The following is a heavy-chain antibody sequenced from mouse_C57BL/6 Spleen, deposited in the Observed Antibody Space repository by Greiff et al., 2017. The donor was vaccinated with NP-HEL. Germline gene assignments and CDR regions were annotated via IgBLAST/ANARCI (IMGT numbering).Heavy chain of an antibody. CDR1: GFTFSSYA. V-gene: IGHV5-9-1*02. J-gene: IGHJ1*03. CDR3: TRGLLYFDV. Sequence: EVKLMESGEGLVKPGGSLKLSCAASGFTFSSYAMSWVRQTPEKRLEWVAYISSGGDYIYYADTVKGRFTISRDNARNTLYLQMSSLKSEDTAMYYCTRGLLYFDVWGTGTTVTVSS. D-gene: IGHD1-1*02. CDR2: ISSGGDYI.